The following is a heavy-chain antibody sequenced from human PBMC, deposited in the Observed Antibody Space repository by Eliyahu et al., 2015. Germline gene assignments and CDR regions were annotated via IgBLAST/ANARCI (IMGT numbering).Heavy chain of an antibody. D-gene: IGHD3-22*01. Sequence: QVQLQQWGAGLLKPSXTLSLTCXVXGGSFSGYYWSWIRXSPGKGLXXXGEINHAGSTNYNPFPKGRVTISVDTSKDQFSLKLSSVTAADTAVYYCAGSMIGLDYWGQGTPVTVSS. J-gene: IGHJ4*02. CDR3: AGSMIGLDY. V-gene: IGHV4-34*01. CDR2: INHAGST. CDR1: GGSFSGYY.